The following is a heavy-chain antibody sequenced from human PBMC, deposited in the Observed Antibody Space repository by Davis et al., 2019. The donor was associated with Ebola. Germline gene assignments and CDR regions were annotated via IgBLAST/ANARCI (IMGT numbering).Heavy chain of an antibody. J-gene: IGHJ6*02. CDR3: ARDLTLVYYYGMDV. CDR2: IYYSGST. Sequence: SDTLSLTCTVSGGSISSYYWSWIRQPPGKGLEWIGYIYYSGSTNYNPSLKSRVTISVDTSKNQFSLKLSSVTAADTAVYYCARDLTLVYYYGMDVWGQGTTVTVSS. V-gene: IGHV4-59*01. CDR1: GGSISSYY. D-gene: IGHD3-10*01.